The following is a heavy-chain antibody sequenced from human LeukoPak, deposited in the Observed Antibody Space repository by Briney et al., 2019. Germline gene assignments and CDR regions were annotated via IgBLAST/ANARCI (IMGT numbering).Heavy chain of an antibody. CDR3: ARGCGGDCYSDFDY. Sequence: SGGSLRLSCAASGFIFSSYWMSWVRQAPGKGLEWVANIKQNGSEKYYVDSVKGRFTISRDNAKNSLYLQMNSLRAEDTAVYYCARGCGGDCYSDFDYWGQGTLVTVSS. V-gene: IGHV3-7*01. CDR1: GFIFSSYW. J-gene: IGHJ4*02. CDR2: IKQNGSEK. D-gene: IGHD2-21*02.